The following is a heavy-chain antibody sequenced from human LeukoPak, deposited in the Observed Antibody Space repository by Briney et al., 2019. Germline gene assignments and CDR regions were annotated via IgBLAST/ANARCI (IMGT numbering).Heavy chain of an antibody. CDR1: GFTFSSYA. D-gene: IGHD2-21*02. J-gene: IGHJ4*02. Sequence: GGSLRLSCAASGFTFSSYAINWFRQAPGKGLEWVSTISSRGTSTYYADSVKGRFTISRDNSKNTLYLQMNSLRAEDTAVYYCAKDFVVVPGNVNYFDYWGQGTLVTVSS. CDR3: AKDFVVVPGNVNYFDY. CDR2: ISSRGTST. V-gene: IGHV3-23*01.